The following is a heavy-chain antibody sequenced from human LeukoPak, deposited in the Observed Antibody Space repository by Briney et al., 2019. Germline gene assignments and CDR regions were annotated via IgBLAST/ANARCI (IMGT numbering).Heavy chain of an antibody. V-gene: IGHV3-23*01. Sequence: GPLRLSCAASGFTFSSYSMSWVRQAPGKGLEWVSAISGSGGNTYYADSVKGRFTISRDTSKNTLYLQMNSLRAEDTAVYYCAAVANTGFDYWGQGTLGTVSS. CDR3: AAVANTGFDY. D-gene: IGHD6-19*01. CDR1: GFTFSSYS. CDR2: ISGSGGNT. J-gene: IGHJ4*02.